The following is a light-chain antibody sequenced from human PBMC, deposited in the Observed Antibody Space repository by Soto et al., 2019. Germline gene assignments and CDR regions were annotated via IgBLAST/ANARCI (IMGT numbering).Light chain of an antibody. J-gene: IGKJ1*01. CDR3: QQYGSSPWT. Sequence: DIVLTQSPGTLSLSPGERATVSCRASQSVSSGYLAWYQQKPGQVPRILMYDASSRATGIPDRFGGSGSGTDFTVTISRLEPEDFAVYYCQQYGSSPWTFGQGTKVDIK. CDR1: QSVSSGY. V-gene: IGKV3-20*01. CDR2: DAS.